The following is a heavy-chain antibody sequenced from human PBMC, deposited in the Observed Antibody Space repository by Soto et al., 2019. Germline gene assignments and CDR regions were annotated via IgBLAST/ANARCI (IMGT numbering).Heavy chain of an antibody. CDR3: AKASGGSCYSQSDS. CDR1: GFTFSSYA. V-gene: IGHV3-23*01. D-gene: IGHD2-15*01. Sequence: EVQLLESGGGLVQPGGSLRLSCAASGFTFSSYAMSWVRQAPGKGLEWVSVIRGSGGSTYYADSVKGRFTISRDNSNNTLYMQMNSLRAEDTAVYHCAKASGGSCYSQSDSWGQGTLVTVSS. CDR2: IRGSGGST. J-gene: IGHJ4*02.